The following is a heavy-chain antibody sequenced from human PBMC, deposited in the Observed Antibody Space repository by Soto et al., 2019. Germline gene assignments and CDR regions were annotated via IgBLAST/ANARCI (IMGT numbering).Heavy chain of an antibody. CDR2: IHHSGSS. CDR3: ATIGSGYNLFY. J-gene: IGHJ4*02. D-gene: IGHD5-12*01. CDR1: GASISSDNW. V-gene: IGHV4-4*02. Sequence: PSETLSLTCAVSGASISSDNWWNWVRQPPGKGLEWIGEIHHSGSSHYNPSLKSRVTISVDKSKNQFSLELSSVTAADTAVYYCATIGSGYNLFYWGQGTLVTVSS.